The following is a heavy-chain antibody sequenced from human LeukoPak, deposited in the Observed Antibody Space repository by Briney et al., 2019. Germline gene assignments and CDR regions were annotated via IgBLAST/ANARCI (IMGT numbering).Heavy chain of an antibody. CDR1: GFTFSDYY. J-gene: IGHJ4*02. CDR3: ARDPRLLWFGELLSPYYFDY. D-gene: IGHD3-10*01. CDR2: ISASGDTI. V-gene: IGHV3-11*04. Sequence: GGSLRLSCAASGFTFSDYYMGWIRQAPGKGLQWVSYISASGDTIYYSDSVKGRFTISRDNSKNTLYLQMNSLRAEDTAVYYCARDPRLLWFGELLSPYYFDYWGQGTLVTVSS.